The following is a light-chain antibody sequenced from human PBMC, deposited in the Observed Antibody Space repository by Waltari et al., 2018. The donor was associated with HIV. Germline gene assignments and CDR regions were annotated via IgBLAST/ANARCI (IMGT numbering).Light chain of an antibody. J-gene: IGKJ1*01. V-gene: IGKV3-15*01. CDR3: QQYHNWPPWT. CDR2: GAS. Sequence: EIVMTQSPATLSVSPGERATLSCRASQSVSSNLAWYQQKPGQAPRVLIYGASTRATGIPAMFSGSGSGTEFTLTISSLQSEDFAVYYCQQYHNWPPWTFGQGTKVEIK. CDR1: QSVSSN.